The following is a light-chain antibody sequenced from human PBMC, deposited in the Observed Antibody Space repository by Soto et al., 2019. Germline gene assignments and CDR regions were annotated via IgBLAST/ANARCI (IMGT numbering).Light chain of an antibody. J-gene: IGKJ5*01. CDR2: GAS. CDR1: ESINSD. CDR3: QQRNNWPPGIT. Sequence: EIVLTQSPATLSVSPGEGATLSCRASESINSDLAWYQQKPGQAPRLLIYGASTRATGIPARFSGTGSGTDFSLTIFSLEPEDFAVYYCQQRNNWPPGITFGQGTRLEIK. V-gene: IGKV3-15*01.